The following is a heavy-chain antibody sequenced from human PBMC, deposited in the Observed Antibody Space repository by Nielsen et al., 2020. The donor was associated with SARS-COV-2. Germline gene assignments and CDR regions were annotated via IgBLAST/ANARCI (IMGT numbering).Heavy chain of an antibody. D-gene: IGHD2/OR15-2a*01. CDR1: GGSISSSSYY. J-gene: IGHJ6*03. V-gene: IGHV4-39*01. CDR2: IYYSGST. Sequence: SETLSLTCTVSGGSISSSSYYWGWIRQPPGKGLEWIGSIYYSGSTYYNPSLKSRVTISVDTSKNQFSLKLSSVTAADTAVYYCARQFYGYCYYYYMDVWGKGTTVTVSS. CDR3: ARQFYGYCYYYYMDV.